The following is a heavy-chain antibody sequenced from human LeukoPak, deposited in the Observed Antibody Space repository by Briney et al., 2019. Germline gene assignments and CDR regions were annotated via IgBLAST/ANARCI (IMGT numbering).Heavy chain of an antibody. D-gene: IGHD6-19*01. CDR2: ISTDGSST. J-gene: IGHJ4*02. CDR3: ARDILAVAGTWAFDY. V-gene: IGHV3-74*01. Sequence: GGSLRLSCAASGFTFSSYWMHWVRQAPGKGLVWVSRISTDGSSTTYADSVKGRFTISRDNAKNTLYLQMNSLRAEDTAMYYCARDILAVAGTWAFDYWGQGTLVTVSS. CDR1: GFTFSSYW.